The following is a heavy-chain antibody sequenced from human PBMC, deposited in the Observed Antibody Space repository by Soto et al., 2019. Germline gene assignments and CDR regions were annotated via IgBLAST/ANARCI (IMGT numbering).Heavy chain of an antibody. CDR1: GYTFTNYW. Sequence: GESLKISCKGSGYTFTNYWIGWVRQMPGKGPEWMGIIYPGDSDTKYNPSFQGQVTISADKSITTTYLQWSSLKASDTAIYYCAASLFYYGMDVWGQGTTVTVSS. CDR3: AASLFYYGMDV. CDR2: IYPGDSDT. J-gene: IGHJ6*02. V-gene: IGHV5-51*01.